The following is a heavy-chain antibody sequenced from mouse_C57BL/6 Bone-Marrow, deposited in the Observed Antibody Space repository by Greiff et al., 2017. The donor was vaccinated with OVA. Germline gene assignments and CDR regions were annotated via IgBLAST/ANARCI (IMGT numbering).Heavy chain of an antibody. D-gene: IGHD2-4*01. J-gene: IGHJ3*01. CDR1: GYTFTDYN. V-gene: IGHV1-18*01. CDR2: INPNNGGT. CDR3: SRKDYDCVSSWFAD. Sequence: VQLKQSGPELVKPGASVKIPCKASGYTFTDYNMDWVKQSHGKSLAWIGDINPNNGGTIYNQKFKGKATLTVDKSSSTAYMELRSLTSEDTAVYYCSRKDYDCVSSWFADWGKGTLVTVSA.